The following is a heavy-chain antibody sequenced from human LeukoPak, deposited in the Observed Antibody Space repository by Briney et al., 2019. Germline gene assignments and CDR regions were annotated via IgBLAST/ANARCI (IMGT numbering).Heavy chain of an antibody. Sequence: GGSLRLSCAASGFTFSSYEMNWVCQAPGKGQEWVSYISSSGSTIYYADSVKGRFTISRDNAKNSLYLQMNSLRAEDTAVYYCARLGGYYYDSSGYYSGWGQGTLVTVSS. D-gene: IGHD3-22*01. J-gene: IGHJ4*02. CDR2: ISSSGSTI. V-gene: IGHV3-48*03. CDR3: ARLGGYYYDSSGYYSG. CDR1: GFTFSSYE.